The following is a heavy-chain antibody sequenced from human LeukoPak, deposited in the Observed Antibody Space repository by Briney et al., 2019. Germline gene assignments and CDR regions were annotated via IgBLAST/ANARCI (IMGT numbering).Heavy chain of an antibody. V-gene: IGHV4-59*01. D-gene: IGHD4-17*01. CDR1: GGSISSYY. J-gene: IGHJ6*02. Sequence: SETLSLTCTVSGGSISSYYWSWIRQPPGKGLEWIGYIYYSGSTNYNPSLKSRVTISVDTSKSQFSLKLSSVTAADTAVYYCARRPYGDSPYYYYYGMDVWGQGTTVTVSS. CDR2: IYYSGST. CDR3: ARRPYGDSPYYYYYGMDV.